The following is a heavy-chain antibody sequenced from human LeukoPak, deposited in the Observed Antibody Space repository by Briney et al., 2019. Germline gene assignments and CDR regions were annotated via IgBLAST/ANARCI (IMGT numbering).Heavy chain of an antibody. J-gene: IGHJ6*03. CDR2: ISAYNGNT. Sequence: ASVKVSCKAPGYTFTSYGISWVRQAPGQGLEWMGWISAYNGNTNYAQKLQGRVTMTTDTSTSTAYMELRSLRSDDTAVYYCARSLWFGESYYMDVWGKGTTVTVSS. V-gene: IGHV1-18*01. CDR1: GYTFTSYG. D-gene: IGHD3-10*01. CDR3: ARSLWFGESYYMDV.